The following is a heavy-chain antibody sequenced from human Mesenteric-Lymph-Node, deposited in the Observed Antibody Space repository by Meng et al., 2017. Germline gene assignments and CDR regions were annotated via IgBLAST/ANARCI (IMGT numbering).Heavy chain of an antibody. D-gene: IGHD6-19*01. CDR1: GFTFGDYA. CDR2: IRSKAYGGTT. Sequence: GGSLRLSCTASGFTFGDYAMSWFRQAPGKGLEWVGFIRSKAYGGTTEYAASVKGRFTISRDDSKSIAYLQMNSLKTEDTAVYYCTRDYWGSIAVADFYFDYWGQGTLVTVSS. CDR3: TRDYWGSIAVADFYFDY. V-gene: IGHV3-49*03. J-gene: IGHJ4*02.